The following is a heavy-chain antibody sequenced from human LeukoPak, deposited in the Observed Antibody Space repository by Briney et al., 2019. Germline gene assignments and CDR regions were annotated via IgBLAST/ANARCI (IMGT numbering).Heavy chain of an antibody. V-gene: IGHV3-7*01. Sequence: GGSLRLSCAASGFTFSSYWMSWVRQAPGKGLEWVANIKQDGSEKYYVDSVKGRFTISRDNAKNSLYLQMNSLRAEDTAVYYCARDSATYYYDSSGQLIDCWGQGTLVTVSS. CDR3: ARDSATYYYDSSGQLIDC. J-gene: IGHJ4*02. CDR1: GFTFSSYW. D-gene: IGHD3-22*01. CDR2: IKQDGSEK.